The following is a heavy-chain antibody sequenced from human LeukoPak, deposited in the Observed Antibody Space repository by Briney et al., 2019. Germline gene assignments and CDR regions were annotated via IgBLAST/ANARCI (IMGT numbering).Heavy chain of an antibody. CDR3: TSPSGRGVQNWFDP. D-gene: IGHD3-10*01. CDR2: IRRKANSYAT. J-gene: IGHJ5*02. CDR1: GFTFSGSA. Sequence: GGSLRLSCAASGFTFSGSAMHWVRQASGKGLEWVGRIRRKANSYATAYAASVKGRFTISRDDSKNTAYLQMNSLKTEDTAVYYCTSPSGRGVQNWFDPWGQGTLVTVSS. V-gene: IGHV3-73*01.